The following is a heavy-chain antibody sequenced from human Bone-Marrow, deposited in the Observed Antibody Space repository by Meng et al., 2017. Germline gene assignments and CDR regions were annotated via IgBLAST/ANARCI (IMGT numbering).Heavy chain of an antibody. CDR3: AREGYYGSGIRWHFDY. V-gene: IGHV3-30*01. Sequence: GESLKISCAASGFTFSSYAMHWVRQAPGKGLEWVAVISYDGSNKYYADSVKGRFTISRDNSKNTLYLQMNSLRAEDPAVYYCAREGYYGSGIRWHFDYWGQGTLVTVSS. CDR1: GFTFSSYA. D-gene: IGHD3-10*01. J-gene: IGHJ4*02. CDR2: ISYDGSNK.